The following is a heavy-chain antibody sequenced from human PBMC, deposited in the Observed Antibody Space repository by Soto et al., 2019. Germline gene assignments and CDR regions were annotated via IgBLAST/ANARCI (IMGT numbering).Heavy chain of an antibody. D-gene: IGHD5-18*01. Sequence: SETLSLTCAVSGGSISSGSYYWSWIRQPPGKGLEWIGYIYYTGSTNYNPSLKSRVTISVDTSKNQFSLKLSSVTAADTAVYYCASSWIQLWLFDYWGQGTLVTVSS. CDR1: GGSISSGSYY. CDR3: ASSWIQLWLFDY. CDR2: IYYTGST. V-gene: IGHV4-61*01. J-gene: IGHJ4*02.